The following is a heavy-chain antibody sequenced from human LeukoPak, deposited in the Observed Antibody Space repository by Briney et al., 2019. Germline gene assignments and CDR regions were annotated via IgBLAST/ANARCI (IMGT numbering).Heavy chain of an antibody. V-gene: IGHV4-59*01. J-gene: IGHJ5*02. Sequence: PSETLSLTCTVSGGSISSYYWSWIRQPPGKGLEYIGFIYYSGSTNYNPSLKSRVTISLDTSKNQFSLRLTSVTSADTAVYFCAGGAVGGYLRFDPWGQGTLVTVSS. CDR2: IYYSGST. D-gene: IGHD3-22*01. CDR1: GGSISSYY. CDR3: AGGAVGGYLRFDP.